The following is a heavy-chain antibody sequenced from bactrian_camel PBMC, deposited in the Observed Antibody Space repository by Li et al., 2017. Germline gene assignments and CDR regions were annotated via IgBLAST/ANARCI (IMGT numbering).Heavy chain of an antibody. Sequence: QVQLVESGGDSVQAGGSLRLSCAASRYMYDNGCMGWFRQAPGKEREGVATIGSGDGYIFYTYYADSVKGRFTISRDNSKATVYLQMTSLKPEDTATYYCATWRARKWCPISFYRYGKGGAWGQGTQVTVS. CDR2: IGSGDGYIFYT. D-gene: IGHD7*01. V-gene: IGHV3S63*01. CDR3: ATWRARKWCPISFYRYGKGGA. CDR1: RYMYDNGC. J-gene: IGHJ6*01.